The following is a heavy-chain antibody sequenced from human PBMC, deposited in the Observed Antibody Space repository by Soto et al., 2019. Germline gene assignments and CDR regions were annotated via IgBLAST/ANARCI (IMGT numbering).Heavy chain of an antibody. D-gene: IGHD6-13*01. V-gene: IGHV3-30*18. J-gene: IGHJ6*01. CDR2: ISYDGSNK. CDR1: GFTFSSYG. CDR3: AKDGVYRRSWPQALYVMDV. Sequence: GGSMRLSCAASGFTFSSYGMHWVRQAPGKGLEWVAVISYDGSNKYYADSVKGRFTISRDNSKNTLYLQMNSLRAEDTAVYCRAKDGVYRRSWPQALYVMDVGGKGPTVPASS.